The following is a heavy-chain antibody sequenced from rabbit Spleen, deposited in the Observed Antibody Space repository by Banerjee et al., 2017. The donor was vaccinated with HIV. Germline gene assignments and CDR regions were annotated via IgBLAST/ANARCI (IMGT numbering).Heavy chain of an antibody. V-gene: IGHV1S45*01. CDR2: IETGSSGST. CDR3: ARDLTSVIGWNFNL. J-gene: IGHJ4*01. CDR1: GFTFSNYR. D-gene: IGHD1-1*01. Sequence: QEQLEESGGDLVKPEGSLTLTCTASGFTFSNYRICWVRQAPGKGLEWIGCIETGSSGSTYYASWAKGRFTMSRTSSTTVALQMTSLTAADTATYFCARDLTSVIGWNFNLWGPDTLVTV.